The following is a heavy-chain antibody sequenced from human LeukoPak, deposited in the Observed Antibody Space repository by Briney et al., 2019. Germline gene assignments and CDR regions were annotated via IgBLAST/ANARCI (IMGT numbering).Heavy chain of an antibody. Sequence: SETLSLTCTVSGGSISSYYWSWIRQPPGKGLEWIGYIYYSGTTNYNPSLKSRVTILVDTSKNQFSLNLSSVTAADTAVYYCARLGDSSSRLYYFDYWGQGTLVTVSS. J-gene: IGHJ4*02. CDR1: GGSISSYY. V-gene: IGHV4-59*08. CDR3: ARLGDSSSRLYYFDY. D-gene: IGHD6-6*01. CDR2: IYYSGTT.